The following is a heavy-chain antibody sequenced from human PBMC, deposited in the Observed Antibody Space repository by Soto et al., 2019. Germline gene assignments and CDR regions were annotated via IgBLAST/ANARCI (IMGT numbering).Heavy chain of an antibody. Sequence: QVQLVQSGAEVKKPGSSVKVSCKASGGTFSSYTISWVRQAPGQGLEWMGRIIPILGIANYAQKFQGRVTITADKSTSKAYMELSSLRSEDKAVYYCASLMSSGYYYGMDVWGQGTTVTVSS. CDR1: GGTFSSYT. CDR2: IIPILGIA. J-gene: IGHJ6*02. D-gene: IGHD3-10*01. CDR3: ASLMSSGYYYGMDV. V-gene: IGHV1-69*02.